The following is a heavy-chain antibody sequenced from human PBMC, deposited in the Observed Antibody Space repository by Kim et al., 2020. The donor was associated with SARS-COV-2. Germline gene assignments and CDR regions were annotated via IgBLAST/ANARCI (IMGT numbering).Heavy chain of an antibody. Sequence: GGSLRLSCTASGFTFSSYEMHWVRQAPGKGLEWVSYIICSGTTIYYADSVRGRFTISRDNAKNSLFLQMNSLRAEDTAVYYCARGPNSITFDYLGQVTL. D-gene: IGHD2-15*01. CDR1: GFTFSSYE. CDR3: ARGPNSITFDY. CDR2: IICSGTTI. J-gene: IGHJ4*02. V-gene: IGHV3-48*03.